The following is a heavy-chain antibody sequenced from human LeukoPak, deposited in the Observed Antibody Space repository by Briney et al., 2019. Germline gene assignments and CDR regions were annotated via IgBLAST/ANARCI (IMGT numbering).Heavy chain of an antibody. J-gene: IGHJ4*02. CDR1: GFTVSSNY. V-gene: IGHV3-53*01. CDR2: IYSGGST. CDR3: AKGETIIVVVKVDY. D-gene: IGHD3-22*01. Sequence: GGSLRLSCAASGFTVSSNYMSWVRQAPGKGLEWVSVIYSGGSTYYADSVKGRFTISRDNSKNTLYLQMNSLRAEDTAVYYCAKGETIIVVVKVDYWGQGTLVTVSS.